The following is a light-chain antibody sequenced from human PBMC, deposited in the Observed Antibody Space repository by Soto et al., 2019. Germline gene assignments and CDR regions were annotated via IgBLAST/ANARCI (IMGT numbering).Light chain of an antibody. Sequence: QSVLPQPASVSGSPGQWITISCAGTSSDVGGYTYVSWYQQHPGKAPKLMIYDVSNRPSGVSNRFSGSKSGNTASLTISGLQAEDEADYYCTSYTSSSTPYVFGGGTKVTVL. J-gene: IGLJ1*01. CDR1: SSDVGGYTY. CDR3: TSYTSSSTPYV. V-gene: IGLV2-14*01. CDR2: DVS.